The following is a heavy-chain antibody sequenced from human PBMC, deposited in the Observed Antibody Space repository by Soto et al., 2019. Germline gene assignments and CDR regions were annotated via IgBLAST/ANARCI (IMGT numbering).Heavy chain of an antibody. D-gene: IGHD5-18*01. CDR1: GFTFSSYG. J-gene: IGHJ6*02. CDR3: ARVPGVQLWLYYYYGRDV. CDR2: IWYDGSNK. V-gene: IGHV3-33*01. Sequence: QVQLVESGGGVVQPGRSLRLSCAASGFTFSSYGMHWVRQAPGKGLEWVAVIWYDGSNKYYADSVKGRFTISRDNSKNRQXLQMNGLRAEDTAVYYCARVPGVQLWLYYYYGRDVWGQGTTVTVSS.